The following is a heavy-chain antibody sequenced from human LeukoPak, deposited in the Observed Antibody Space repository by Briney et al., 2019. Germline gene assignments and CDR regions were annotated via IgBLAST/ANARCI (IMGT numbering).Heavy chain of an antibody. V-gene: IGHV4-38-2*02. CDR1: GYSISSGYY. D-gene: IGHD5-18*01. CDR3: AREAPDTAMVPYYMDV. J-gene: IGHJ6*03. CDR2: IYHSGST. Sequence: PSETLSLTCTVSGYSISSGYYWGWIRQPPGKGLEWIGSIYHSGSTYYNPSLKSRVTISVDTSKNQFSLKLSSVTAADTAVYYCAREAPDTAMVPYYMDVWGKGTTVTISS.